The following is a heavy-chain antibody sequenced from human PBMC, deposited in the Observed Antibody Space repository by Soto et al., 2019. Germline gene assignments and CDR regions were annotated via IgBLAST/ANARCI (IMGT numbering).Heavy chain of an antibody. V-gene: IGHV3-33*01. J-gene: IGHJ6*02. CDR3: ARGKETYYYYGMDV. CDR1: GFTFSSYG. Sequence: GGSLRLSCAASGFTFSSYGMHWVRQAPGKGLEWVAVIWYDGSNKYYADSVKGRFTISRDNSKNTLYLQMNSLRAEDTAVYYCARGKETYYYYGMDVWGQGTTVTVSS. CDR2: IWYDGSNK.